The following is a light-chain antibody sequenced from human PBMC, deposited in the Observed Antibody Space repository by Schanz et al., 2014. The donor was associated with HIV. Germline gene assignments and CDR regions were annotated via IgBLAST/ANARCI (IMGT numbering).Light chain of an antibody. CDR3: ATWDISLNGPV. Sequence: QSVLAQPPSASGTPGQRVTISCSGTSSNIGGNTVNWYQQLPGAAPKLLVYSNTQRPSGVADRFSGSKSGTSASLVISGLQSEDEADYYCATWDISLNGPVFGGGTKLTVL. CDR2: SNT. CDR1: SSNIGGNT. J-gene: IGLJ2*01. V-gene: IGLV1-44*01.